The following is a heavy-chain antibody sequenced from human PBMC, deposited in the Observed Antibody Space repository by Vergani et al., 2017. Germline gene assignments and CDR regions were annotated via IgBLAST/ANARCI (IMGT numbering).Heavy chain of an antibody. CDR1: GFTFSSYG. CDR2: ISSSSSTI. J-gene: IGHJ6*02. CDR3: ARDVVVVAAPGSGMDV. D-gene: IGHD2-15*01. Sequence: VQLVESGGGVVQPGRSLRLSCAASGFTFSSYGMHWVRQAPGKGLEWVSYISSSSSTIYYADSVKGRFTISRDNAKNSLYLQMNSLRAEDTAVYYCARDVVVVAAPGSGMDVWGQGTTVTVSS. V-gene: IGHV3-48*01.